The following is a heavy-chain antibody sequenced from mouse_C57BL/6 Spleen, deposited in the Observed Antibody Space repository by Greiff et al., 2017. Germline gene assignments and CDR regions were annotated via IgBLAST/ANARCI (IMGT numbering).Heavy chain of an antibody. CDR1: GYTFTSYW. V-gene: IGHV1-69*01. D-gene: IGHD1-1*01. CDR2: IDPSDSYT. J-gene: IGHJ1*03. Sequence: VQLQQSGAELVMPGASVKLSCKASGYTFTSYWMHWVKQRPGQGLEWIGEIDPSDSYTNYNQKFKGKSTLTVDKSSSTAYMQLSSLTSEDSAVYYCARRDYYGSSPYWYFDVWGTGTTVTVSS. CDR3: ARRDYYGSSPYWYFDV.